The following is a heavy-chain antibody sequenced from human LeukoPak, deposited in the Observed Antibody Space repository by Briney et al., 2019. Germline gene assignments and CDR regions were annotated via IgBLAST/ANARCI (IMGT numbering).Heavy chain of an antibody. CDR2: INYGGST. CDR3: ARGFPPGSGSRGSHAFDV. CDR1: GGSFSVYY. D-gene: IGHD6-19*01. V-gene: IGHV4-34*01. Sequence: SETLSLACAVYGGSFSVYYWSWIRQPPGKGLEWIGEINYGGSTKYTPSLEGRGTILIDTSKNQFSLKLTSVTAADTAVYYCARGFPPGSGSRGSHAFDVWGQGTMVTVSS. J-gene: IGHJ3*01.